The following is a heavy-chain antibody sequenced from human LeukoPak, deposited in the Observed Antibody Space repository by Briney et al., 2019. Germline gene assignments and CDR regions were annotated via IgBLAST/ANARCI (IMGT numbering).Heavy chain of an antibody. J-gene: IGHJ4*02. V-gene: IGHV1-8*02. CDR3: AREFRHQPY. D-gene: IGHD2-2*01. CDR2: MNPSSGKT. CDR1: GYTFTSYG. Sequence: GASVKVSCKASGYTFTSYGISWVRQAPGQWLEWMGYMNPSSGKTGYAENFQGRLTMTWDTSISTAYMELSSLRSDDTAVYYCAREFRHQPYWGQGTLATVSS.